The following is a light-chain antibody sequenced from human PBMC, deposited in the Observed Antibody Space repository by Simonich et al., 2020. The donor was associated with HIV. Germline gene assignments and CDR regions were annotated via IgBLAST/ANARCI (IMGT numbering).Light chain of an antibody. CDR2: DAS. J-gene: IGKJ3*01. Sequence: EIVLTQSPATLSSSPGERATLSCRASQSVGSSLAWYQQQPGQAPRLLIYDASNRATGIPARFSGSGSGTDFTLTISSLEPEDFAVYFCQQRSNWPTFTFGPGTKVDIK. CDR3: QQRSNWPTFT. CDR1: QSVGSS. V-gene: IGKV3-11*01.